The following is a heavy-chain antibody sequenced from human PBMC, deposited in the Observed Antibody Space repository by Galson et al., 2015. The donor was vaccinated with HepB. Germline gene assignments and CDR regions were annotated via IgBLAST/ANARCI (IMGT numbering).Heavy chain of an antibody. Sequence: LRLSCAVSGFSFDDYAMHWVRQAPGKGLEWVSGISWNSRTIGYADSVKGRFTISRDNAKNSLYLQMNSLRAEDTALYYCARSPGYFDYWGQGIVVTVSS. CDR3: ARSPGYFDY. V-gene: IGHV3-9*01. J-gene: IGHJ4*02. CDR2: ISWNSRTI. CDR1: GFSFDDYA. D-gene: IGHD3-10*01.